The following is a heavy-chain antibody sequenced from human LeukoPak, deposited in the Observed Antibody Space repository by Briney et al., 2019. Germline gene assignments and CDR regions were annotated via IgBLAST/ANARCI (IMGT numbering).Heavy chain of an antibody. Sequence: QPGGSLRLSCAASGFTFSSYAMSRVRPAPGKGLEWVSAISGSGGSTYYADSVKGRFTISRDNSKNTLYLQMNSLRAEDTAVYYCAKASTRGSYLPLRAYYMDVWGKGTTVTVSS. CDR3: AKASTRGSYLPLRAYYMDV. J-gene: IGHJ6*03. V-gene: IGHV3-23*01. D-gene: IGHD1-26*01. CDR1: GFTFSSYA. CDR2: ISGSGGST.